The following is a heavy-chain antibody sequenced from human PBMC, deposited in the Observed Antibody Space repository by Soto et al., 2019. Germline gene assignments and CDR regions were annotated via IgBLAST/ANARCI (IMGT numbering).Heavy chain of an antibody. Sequence: SETLSLTCVVSGYSISRGYYWGWIRQPPGKGLEWIGSIHHRGNTYYNPSLKRRVTISLDTSKNQFSLKLNSVTAADTAVYFCARDDFDSGGSSIDYWGQGTQVTLSS. CDR2: IHHRGNT. V-gene: IGHV4-38-2*02. CDR3: ARDDFDSGGSSIDY. CDR1: GYSISRGYY. D-gene: IGHD3-22*01. J-gene: IGHJ4*02.